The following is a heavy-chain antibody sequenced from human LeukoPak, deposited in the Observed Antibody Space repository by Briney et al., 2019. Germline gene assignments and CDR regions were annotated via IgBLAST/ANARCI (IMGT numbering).Heavy chain of an antibody. J-gene: IGHJ4*02. CDR1: GYTFTSYG. D-gene: IGHD3-22*01. V-gene: IGHV1-18*01. Sequence: ASVKVSCKASGYTFTSYGISWVRQAPGQGLEWMGWISAYNGNTNYAQKFQGRVTMTRDTSISTAYMELSRLRSDDTAVYYCARVRIDYYDSRVRELDYWGQGTQVTVSS. CDR3: ARVRIDYYDSRVRELDY. CDR2: ISAYNGNT.